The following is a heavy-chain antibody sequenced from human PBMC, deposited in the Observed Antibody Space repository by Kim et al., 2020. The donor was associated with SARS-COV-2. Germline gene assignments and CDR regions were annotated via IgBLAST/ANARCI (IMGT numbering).Heavy chain of an antibody. Sequence: ASVKVSCKASGYSFSNYGLVWARQAPGQGLEGMGWISSNSGHTKYAQNVQGRVTLTTDTSTNTGYMEVSSLRSDDTAVYYCALYYDSNSYQGQLDWGQG. J-gene: IGHJ4*01. CDR1: GYSFSNYG. D-gene: IGHD3-22*01. CDR3: ALYYDSNSYQGQLD. V-gene: IGHV1-18*01. CDR2: ISSNSGHT.